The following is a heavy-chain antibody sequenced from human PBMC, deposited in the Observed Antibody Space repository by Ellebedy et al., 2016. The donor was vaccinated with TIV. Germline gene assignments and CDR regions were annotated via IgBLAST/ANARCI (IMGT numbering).Heavy chain of an antibody. CDR1: GYSFTSAW. CDR2: IYPGDSDT. V-gene: IGHV5-51*01. J-gene: IGHJ4*02. D-gene: IGHD2-15*01. Sequence: GESLKISCKGSGYSFTSAWIGWVRQMPGKGLEYMGIIYPGDSDTTYSPSFQGQVTISADRSINTAYPQWSSLKASDTAMYYCARPEYCTGGSCYYGAFDYWGQGTLVTVSA. CDR3: ARPEYCTGGSCYYGAFDY.